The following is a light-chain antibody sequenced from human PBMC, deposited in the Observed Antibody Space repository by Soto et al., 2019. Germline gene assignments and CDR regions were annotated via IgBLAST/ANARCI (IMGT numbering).Light chain of an antibody. CDR2: EVN. V-gene: IGLV2-8*01. J-gene: IGLJ1*01. CDR1: SSDVGGYNY. CDR3: SSYAGSSNV. Sequence: QSVLTQPASVSGSPGQSITISCTGTSSDVGGYNYVSWYQQHPGKAPKLMIYEVNKRPSGVPDRFSGSKSGNTASLTVSGLQDEDEADYYCSSYAGSSNVFGTGTKVTVL.